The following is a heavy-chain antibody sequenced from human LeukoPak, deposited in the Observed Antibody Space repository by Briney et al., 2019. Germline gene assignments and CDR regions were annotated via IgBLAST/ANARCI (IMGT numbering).Heavy chain of an antibody. V-gene: IGHV3-30*02. CDR1: GFTFSSYG. Sequence: PGTSLRLSCAASGFTFSSYGMHWVRQAPGKGLEWVAFIRYDRSNKYYADSVKGRFTISRDNSKNTLYLQMNSLRAEDTAVYYCASWIGPIYAFDIWGQGTMVTVSS. D-gene: IGHD3-3*01. CDR3: ASWIGPIYAFDI. J-gene: IGHJ3*02. CDR2: IRYDRSNK.